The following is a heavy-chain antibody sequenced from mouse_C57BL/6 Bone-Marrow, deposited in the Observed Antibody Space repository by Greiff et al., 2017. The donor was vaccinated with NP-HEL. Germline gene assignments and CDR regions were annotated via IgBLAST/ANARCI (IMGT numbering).Heavy chain of an antibody. CDR3: ARSNRYYFDY. J-gene: IGHJ2*01. V-gene: IGHV1-61*01. CDR2: IYPSDSET. Sequence: QVQLKQPGAELVRPGSSVKLSCKASGYTFTSYWMDWVKQRPGQGLEWIGNIYPSDSETHYNQKFKDKATLTVDKSSSTAYMQLSSLTSEDSAVYYCARSNRYYFDYWGQGTTLTVSS. CDR1: GYTFTSYW. D-gene: IGHD2-5*01.